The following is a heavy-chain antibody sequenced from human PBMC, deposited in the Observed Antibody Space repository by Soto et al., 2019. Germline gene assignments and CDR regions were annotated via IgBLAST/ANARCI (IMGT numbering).Heavy chain of an antibody. Sequence: QVQLQESGPGLVKPSQTLSLTCTVSGGSVSGGVYYWNWIRQHPEKGLEWIGYIYYSGSTYYNPPXXXRXXISADTSKNQFSLKLSSVTVADPAVYYCARSSVAGAGYFQHWGQGTQVIVSS. V-gene: IGHV4-31*03. J-gene: IGHJ1*01. D-gene: IGHD6-19*01. CDR2: IYYSGST. CDR1: GGSVSGGVYY. CDR3: ARSSVAGAGYFQH.